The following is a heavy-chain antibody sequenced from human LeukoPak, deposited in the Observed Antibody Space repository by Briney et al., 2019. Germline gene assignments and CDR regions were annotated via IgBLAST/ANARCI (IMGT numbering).Heavy chain of an antibody. CDR3: ARDVSGGSYFDY. V-gene: IGHV1-18*04. D-gene: IGHD6-19*01. CDR2: ISGYNGNT. CDR1: GYTFSSYG. J-gene: IGHJ4*02. Sequence: GASVKVSCKASGYTFSSYGISWVRQPPGQGLEWMGWISGYNGNTNYAQKLQGRVTMTTDTSTSTAYMELRSLRSDGTAVYFCARDVSGGSYFDYWGQGTLVTVSS.